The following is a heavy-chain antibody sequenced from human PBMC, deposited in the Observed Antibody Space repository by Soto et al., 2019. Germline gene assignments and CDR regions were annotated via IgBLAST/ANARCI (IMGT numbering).Heavy chain of an antibody. CDR1: GGSFSGYY. CDR2: INHSGST. J-gene: IGHJ4*02. V-gene: IGHV4-34*01. Sequence: SETLSLTCAVYGGSFSGYYWSWIRQPPGKGLEWIGEINHSGSTNYNPSLKSRVTISVDTSKNQFSLKLSSVTAADTAVYYCARGPITDYWGQGTLVTVSS. CDR3: ARGPITDY.